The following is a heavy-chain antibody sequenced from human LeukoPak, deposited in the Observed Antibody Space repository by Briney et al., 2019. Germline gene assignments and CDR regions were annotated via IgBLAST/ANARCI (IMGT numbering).Heavy chain of an antibody. D-gene: IGHD1-26*01. V-gene: IGHV1-18*01. CDR1: GYTFTSYG. Sequence: GASVKVSCKASGYTFTSYGISWVRQAPGQGLEWMGWISAYNGNTNYAQKLQGRVTMTTDTSTSTAYMELRSLRSDDTAVYYCARDSRHSYSGTYYDAFDIWGQGTMVTVSS. CDR3: ARDSRHSYSGTYYDAFDI. J-gene: IGHJ3*02. CDR2: ISAYNGNT.